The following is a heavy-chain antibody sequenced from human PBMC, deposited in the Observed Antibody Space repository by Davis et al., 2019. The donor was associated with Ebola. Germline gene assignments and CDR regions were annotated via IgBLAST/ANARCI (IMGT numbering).Heavy chain of an antibody. D-gene: IGHD2-2*02. V-gene: IGHV1-69*04. CDR1: GGTFSSYA. CDR3: ARGVHCSSTSCYMDEYYGMDV. Sequence: SVKVSCKASGGTFSSYAISWVRQAPGQGLEWMGRIIPILGIANYAQKFQGRVTITADKSTSTAYMELSSLRSEDTAVYYCARGVHCSSTSCYMDEYYGMDVWGQGTTVTVSS. J-gene: IGHJ6*02. CDR2: IIPILGIA.